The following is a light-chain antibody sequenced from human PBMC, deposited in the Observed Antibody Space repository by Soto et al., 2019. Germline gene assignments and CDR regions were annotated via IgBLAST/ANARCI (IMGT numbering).Light chain of an antibody. J-gene: IGKJ1*01. CDR2: DAS. CDR3: QQYNSYAWT. CDR1: QGISSY. Sequence: DIQLTQSPSFVSASVGDRVTITCRASQGISSYLAWYQQKPGKAPKLLIYDASSLESGVPSRFSGSGSGTEFTLTISSLQPDDFATYYCQQYNSYAWTFGQGTKVDI. V-gene: IGKV1-9*01.